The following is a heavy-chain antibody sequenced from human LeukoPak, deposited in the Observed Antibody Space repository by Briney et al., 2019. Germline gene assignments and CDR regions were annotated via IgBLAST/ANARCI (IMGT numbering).Heavy chain of an antibody. CDR3: ARGDATVTKLDAFDI. D-gene: IGHD4-17*01. V-gene: IGHV4-4*07. Sequence: SETLSLTCTVSGGSISSYYWSWIRQPAGKGLEWIGRIYTSGSTNYNPSLKSRVTISVDKSKNQFSLKLSSVTAADTAVYYCARGDATVTKLDAFDIWGQGTMVTVSS. J-gene: IGHJ3*02. CDR1: GGSISSYY. CDR2: IYTSGST.